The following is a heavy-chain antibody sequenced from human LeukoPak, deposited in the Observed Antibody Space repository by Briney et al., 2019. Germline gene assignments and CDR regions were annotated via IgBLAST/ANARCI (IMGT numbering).Heavy chain of an antibody. CDR3: ARQVVVAARHHDAFDI. CDR2: IIPIFGTA. V-gene: IGHV1-69*05. CDR1: GGTFSSYA. J-gene: IGHJ3*02. Sequence: SVKVSCKASGGTFSSYAISWVRQAPGQGLEWMGRIIPIFGTANYAQKFQGRVTITTDESTSTAYMELSSLRPGDTAVYYCARQVVVAARHHDAFDIWGQGTMVTVSS. D-gene: IGHD2-15*01.